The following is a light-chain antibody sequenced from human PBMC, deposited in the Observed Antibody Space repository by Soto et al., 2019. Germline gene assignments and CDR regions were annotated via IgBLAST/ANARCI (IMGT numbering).Light chain of an antibody. Sequence: DIQMTQSPSSLSASVGDRVTITCQASQNINNYLNWYQQKPGRAPKLLIYDASHLEAGVPSRFRGSGSGTDFTFTISRLQPEDIATYYCQQYENLPTFGQGTRLEIK. V-gene: IGKV1-33*01. J-gene: IGKJ5*01. CDR3: QQYENLPT. CDR1: QNINNY. CDR2: DAS.